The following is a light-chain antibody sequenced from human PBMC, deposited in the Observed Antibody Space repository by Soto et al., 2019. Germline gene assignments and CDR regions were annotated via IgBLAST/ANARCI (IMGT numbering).Light chain of an antibody. CDR1: QSVSSSY. CDR2: GAS. Sequence: EIVLTQSPGTLSLSPGERATLSCRASQSVSSSYLAWYQQKPGQAPRLLIYGASSRATGIPDRFSGSGSGTDFTLTISRLEPEDFAVYYXQXXGSSPYTFXQGTKLEIK. J-gene: IGKJ2*01. V-gene: IGKV3-20*01. CDR3: QXXGSSPYT.